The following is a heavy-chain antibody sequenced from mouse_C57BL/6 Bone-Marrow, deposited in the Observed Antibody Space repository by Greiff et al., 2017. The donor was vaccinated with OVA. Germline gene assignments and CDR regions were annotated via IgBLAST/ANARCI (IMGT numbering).Heavy chain of an antibody. Sequence: VQLQQPGAELVRPGSSVKLSCKASGYTFTSYWMDWVKQRPGQGLEWIGNIYPSDSETHYNQKFKDKATLTVDKSSSTAYMQLSSLTSEDSAVDYCAVDSSGYFDYWGQGTTLTVSS. CDR3: AVDSSGYFDY. J-gene: IGHJ2*01. CDR2: IYPSDSET. D-gene: IGHD3-2*02. CDR1: GYTFTSYW. V-gene: IGHV1-61*01.